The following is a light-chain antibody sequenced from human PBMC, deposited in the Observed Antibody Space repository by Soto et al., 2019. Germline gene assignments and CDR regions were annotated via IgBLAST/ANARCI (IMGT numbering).Light chain of an antibody. Sequence: QSVLTQPPSVSGAPGQRVTISCTGSSSNIGAGYVVHWYQQLPGTAPKLLIYGNSNRLSGVPDRFSGSKSGTSASLAITGLQAEDEADYYCQSYDSSLSGWVFGGGTKLTVL. CDR3: QSYDSSLSGWV. CDR1: SSNIGAGYV. V-gene: IGLV1-40*01. CDR2: GNS. J-gene: IGLJ3*02.